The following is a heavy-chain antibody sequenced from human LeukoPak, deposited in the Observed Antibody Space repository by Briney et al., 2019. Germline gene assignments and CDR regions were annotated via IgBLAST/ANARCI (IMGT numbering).Heavy chain of an antibody. J-gene: IGHJ4*02. CDR3: ARGALGFDY. CDR1: GFTFSTYD. Sequence: GGSLRLSCAASGFTFSTYDMHWVRQAAGKGLEWVSCIGKGGDTYYAGSVKGRFTTSRENAKRSVYLQMNNLRAGDTAVYYCARGALGFDYWGQGTLVTVSS. V-gene: IGHV3-13*04. CDR2: IGKGGDT.